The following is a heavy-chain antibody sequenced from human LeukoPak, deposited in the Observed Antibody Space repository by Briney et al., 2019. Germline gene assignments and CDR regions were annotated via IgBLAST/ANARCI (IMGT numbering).Heavy chain of an antibody. CDR2: ISSNGGST. CDR1: GFTFSNYA. CDR3: ARDHGSGYFDY. J-gene: IGHJ4*02. V-gene: IGHV3-64*01. Sequence: GGSLRLSCAASGFTFSNYAMHWVRQAPGKGLEYVSAISSNGGSTYYANSVKGRFTISRDNSKDTLYLQMGSLRAEDMAVYYCARDHGSGYFDYWGQGTLVTVSS. D-gene: IGHD3-22*01.